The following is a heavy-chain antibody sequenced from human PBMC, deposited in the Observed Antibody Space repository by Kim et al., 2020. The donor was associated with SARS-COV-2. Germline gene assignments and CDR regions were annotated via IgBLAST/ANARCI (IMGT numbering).Heavy chain of an antibody. CDR1: GYTFTTYA. CDR2: INAGNGNT. Sequence: ASVKVSCKASGYTFTTYALHWVRQAPGQRLEWMGWINAGNGNTKYSQKFQGRVTITRDTSASTAYMELSSLRSEDTAVYYCAREAAAGYFDYWGQGTLVTVSS. CDR3: AREAAAGYFDY. J-gene: IGHJ4*02. V-gene: IGHV1-3*01. D-gene: IGHD6-13*01.